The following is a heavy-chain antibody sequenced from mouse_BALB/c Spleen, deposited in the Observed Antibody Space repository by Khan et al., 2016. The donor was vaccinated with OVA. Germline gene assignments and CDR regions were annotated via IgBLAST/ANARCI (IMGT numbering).Heavy chain of an antibody. CDR1: GYTFTSYY. D-gene: IGHD2-2*01. J-gene: IGHJ3*01. V-gene: IGHV1S81*02. CDR3: TRSGYGSFAY. Sequence: QVQLKESGAELVKPGASVRLSCKASGYTFTSYYLYWVKQRPGQGLEWIGDINPSSGGTNFNEKFKSKATLTVDKSSSTANIQLNSLTSEDSAVYYCTRSGYGSFAYWGQGTLVTVSA. CDR2: INPSSGGT.